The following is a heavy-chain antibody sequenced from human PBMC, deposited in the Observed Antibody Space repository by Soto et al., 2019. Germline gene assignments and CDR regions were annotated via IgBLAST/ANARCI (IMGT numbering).Heavy chain of an antibody. J-gene: IGHJ4*02. CDR2: ISPSGDKT. V-gene: IGHV3-23*01. CDR3: AKDRGGRGNEIDQ. D-gene: IGHD2-15*01. Sequence: VQLLESGGGLVQPGGSLRLSCAASGFTFSSSAMSWVRQAPGKGLEWVSTISPSGDKTYQGDSAKGRFTISRDNSKNTLYLRMNSLRGDDTAVYYCAKDRGGRGNEIDQWGQGALVTVSS. CDR1: GFTFSSSA.